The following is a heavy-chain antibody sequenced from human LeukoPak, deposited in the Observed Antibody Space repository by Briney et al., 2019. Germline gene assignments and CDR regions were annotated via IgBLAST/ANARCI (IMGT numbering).Heavy chain of an antibody. CDR2: ISGSGITI. CDR3: LRDRVADVPPYYYYMYV. Sequence: GGSLRLSCAASGFTFSDYYVSWIRQAPGKGMERDSSISGSGITIYYAAPVWRRLTIFTDNANHSLFLQMHSLRADATPAFYCLRDRVADVPPYYYYMYVWGKGTTVTVSS. V-gene: IGHV3-11*01. D-gene: IGHD2-15*01. J-gene: IGHJ6*03. CDR1: GFTFSDYY.